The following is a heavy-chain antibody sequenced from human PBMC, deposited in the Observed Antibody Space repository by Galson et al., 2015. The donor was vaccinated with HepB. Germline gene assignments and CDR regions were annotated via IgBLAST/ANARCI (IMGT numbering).Heavy chain of an antibody. Sequence: SLRLSCAASGFTFSSSGIHWVRQAPGKGLEWVAVIWYDGSYKYYGDSVKGRFTISRDNSKNTLYLQMNSLRAEDTAVYYCARGGGNSYYYLDWWGQGSLVTVSS. J-gene: IGHJ4*02. CDR2: IWYDGSYK. D-gene: IGHD3-10*01. V-gene: IGHV3-33*01. CDR3: ARGGGNSYYYLDW. CDR1: GFTFSSSG.